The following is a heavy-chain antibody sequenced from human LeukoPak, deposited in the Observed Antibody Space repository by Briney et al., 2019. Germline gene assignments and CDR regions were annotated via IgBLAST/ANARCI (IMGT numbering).Heavy chain of an antibody. CDR3: AKDRGGYNYH. D-gene: IGHD5-24*01. CDR1: GFTFDDYA. J-gene: IGHJ5*02. Sequence: GGSLRLSCAASGFTFDDYAMHWVRQAPGKGLEWVSAISGSGGSTYYADSVKGRFTISRDNSKNTLYLQMNSLRAEDTAVYYCAKDRGGYNYHWGQGTLVTVSS. CDR2: ISGSGGST. V-gene: IGHV3-23*01.